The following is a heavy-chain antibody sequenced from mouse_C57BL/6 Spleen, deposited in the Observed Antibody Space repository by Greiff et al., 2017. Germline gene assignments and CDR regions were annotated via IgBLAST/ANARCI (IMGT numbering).Heavy chain of an antibody. J-gene: IGHJ2*01. Sequence: EVKLVESGPELVKPGASVKIPCKASGYTFTDYNMDWVKQSHGKSLEWIGDINPNNGGTIYNQKFKGKATLTVDKSSSTAYMELRSLTSEDTAVYYCARSYYDYDGVFDYWGQGTTLTVSS. V-gene: IGHV1-18*01. CDR3: ARSYYDYDGVFDY. D-gene: IGHD2-4*01. CDR1: GYTFTDYN. CDR2: INPNNGGT.